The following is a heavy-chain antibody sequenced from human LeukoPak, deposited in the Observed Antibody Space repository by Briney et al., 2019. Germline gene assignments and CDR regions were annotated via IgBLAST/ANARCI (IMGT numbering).Heavy chain of an antibody. V-gene: IGHV3-74*01. J-gene: IGHJ4*02. Sequence: GGSLRLSCAASGFTFSSYEMNWVRQAPGKGLVWVSRINSDGSSTSYADSVKGRFTISRDNAKNTLYLQMNSLRAEDTAVYYCARDEEFDSSGYYSNGFDYWGQGTLVTVSS. CDR2: INSDGSST. CDR3: ARDEEFDSSGYYSNGFDY. D-gene: IGHD3-22*01. CDR1: GFTFSSYE.